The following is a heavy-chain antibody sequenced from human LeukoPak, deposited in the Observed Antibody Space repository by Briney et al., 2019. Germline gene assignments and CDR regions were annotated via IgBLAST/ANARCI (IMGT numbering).Heavy chain of an antibody. J-gene: IGHJ3*02. V-gene: IGHV3-21*01. CDR3: ARDRLHSDAYYARSDAFDI. CDR1: GFIFSSYN. CDR2: IASSSSYI. Sequence: PGGSLRLSCAASGFIFSSYNMNWVRQAPGKGLEWVSSIASSSSYIYYADSVKGRFTISRDNAKNSPYLQMTSLRAEDTAVYYCARDRLHSDAYYARSDAFDIWGQGTMVTVSS. D-gene: IGHD1-26*01.